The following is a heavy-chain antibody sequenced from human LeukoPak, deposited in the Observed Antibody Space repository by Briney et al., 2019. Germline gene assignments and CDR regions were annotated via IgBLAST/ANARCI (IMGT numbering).Heavy chain of an antibody. CDR1: GGSVSSSNYY. Sequence: SEILSLTCTVSGGSVSSSNYYWSWIRQPPGKGLEWIGYIYYSGTTNYNPSLKSRVTISVDTSKNQFSLKLSSVTAADTAVYYCARTDIVATIHFDYWGQGTLVTVSS. D-gene: IGHD5-12*01. CDR2: IYYSGTT. V-gene: IGHV4-61*01. CDR3: ARTDIVATIHFDY. J-gene: IGHJ4*02.